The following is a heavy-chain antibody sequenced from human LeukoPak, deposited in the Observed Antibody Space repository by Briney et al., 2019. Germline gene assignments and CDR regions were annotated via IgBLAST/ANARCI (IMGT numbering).Heavy chain of an antibody. D-gene: IGHD3-22*01. V-gene: IGHV3-23*01. Sequence: GGSLRLSCAVSGITLSNYGMTWARQAPGKGLEWVAGISVTGGRTNYADSVKGRFTISRDNPKNTLYLQMNSLRAEDTAVYFCAKRGVVIRVILVGFHKEAYYFDSWGQGALVTVSS. CDR2: ISVTGGRT. CDR1: GITLSNYG. J-gene: IGHJ4*02. CDR3: AKRGVVIRVILVGFHKEAYYFDS.